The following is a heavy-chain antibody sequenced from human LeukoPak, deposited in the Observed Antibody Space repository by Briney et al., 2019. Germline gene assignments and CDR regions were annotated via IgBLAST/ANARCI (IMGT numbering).Heavy chain of an antibody. CDR2: INHSGST. CDR3: ARRGVAAAL. D-gene: IGHD6-13*01. Sequence: PSETLSLTCAVYGGSFSGYYWSWIRQPPGKGLEWIGEINHSGSTDYNPSLKSRVTISVDTSKNQFSLKLSSVTAADTAVYYCARRGVAAALWGQGTLVTVSS. J-gene: IGHJ4*02. CDR1: GGSFSGYY. V-gene: IGHV4-34*01.